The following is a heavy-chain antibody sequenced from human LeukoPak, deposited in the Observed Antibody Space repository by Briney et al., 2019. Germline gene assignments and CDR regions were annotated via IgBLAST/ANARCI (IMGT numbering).Heavy chain of an antibody. V-gene: IGHV1-69*04. CDR2: IISILGIA. CDR3: ARDIGSSGYSRAHFDY. D-gene: IGHD3-22*01. Sequence: ASVKVACKASGGTFSSYTISWVRQAPGQGLEWMGRIISILGIANYAQKFQGRVTITADKSTSTAYMELSSLRSEDTAVYYCARDIGSSGYSRAHFDYWGQGTLVTVSS. J-gene: IGHJ4*02. CDR1: GGTFSSYT.